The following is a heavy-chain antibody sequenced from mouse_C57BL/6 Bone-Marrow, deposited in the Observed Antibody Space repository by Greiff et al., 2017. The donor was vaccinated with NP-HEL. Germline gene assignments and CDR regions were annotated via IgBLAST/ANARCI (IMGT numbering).Heavy chain of an antibody. CDR3: ARKQAYGSSYWDD. CDR2: INPYNGGT. CDR1: GSPFPASS. J-gene: IGHJ2*01. Sequence: VQLHQSVPVLFNPWSSLPLSCPASGSPFPASSLNLVKQSHGKSLAWIGVINPYNGGTSYNQKFKGKATLTVDQSSSNAYLELNSLTAEDAAVEDWARKQAYGSSYWDDSGPVTTLTVSA. V-gene: IGHV1-19*01. D-gene: IGHD1-1*01.